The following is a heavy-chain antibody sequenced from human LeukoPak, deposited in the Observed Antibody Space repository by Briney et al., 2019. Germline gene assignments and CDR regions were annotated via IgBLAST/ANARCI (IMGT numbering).Heavy chain of an antibody. V-gene: IGHV3-74*01. J-gene: IGHJ4*02. CDR3: ARANGDY. CDR1: GFTFSSYW. CDR2: INSDGSRT. Sequence: GGSLRLSCAASGFTFSSYWMHWVRQAPGKGLMWVSRINSDGSRTTYADSVRGRFTISRDTSKNTLYLQMNSPRAEDTAVYYCARANGDYWGQGTLVTVSS.